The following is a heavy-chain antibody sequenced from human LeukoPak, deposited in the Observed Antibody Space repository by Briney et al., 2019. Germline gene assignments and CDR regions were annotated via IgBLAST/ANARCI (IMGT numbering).Heavy chain of an antibody. Sequence: SETLSLTCTVSGGSISSSSYYWGWIRQPPGKGLEWIGYIYYSGSTNYNPSLKSRVTISVDTSKNQFSLKLSSVTAADTAVYYCARQVQGYSYGTEYFDYWGQGTLVTVSS. CDR1: GGSISSSSYY. CDR3: ARQVQGYSYGTEYFDY. J-gene: IGHJ4*02. CDR2: IYYSGST. D-gene: IGHD5-18*01. V-gene: IGHV4-61*05.